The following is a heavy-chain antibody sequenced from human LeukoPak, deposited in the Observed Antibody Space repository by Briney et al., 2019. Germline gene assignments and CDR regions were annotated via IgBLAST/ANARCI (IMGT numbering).Heavy chain of an antibody. Sequence: ASVKVSCKASGYTFTGYYMHWVRQAPGQGLEWMGWINPNSGGTNYAQKFQGRVTMTRDTSISTASMELSRLRSDDTAVYYCARRQWPGLYNWFDPWGQGTLVTVSS. D-gene: IGHD6-19*01. CDR1: GYTFTGYY. V-gene: IGHV1-2*02. CDR3: ARRQWPGLYNWFDP. J-gene: IGHJ5*02. CDR2: INPNSGGT.